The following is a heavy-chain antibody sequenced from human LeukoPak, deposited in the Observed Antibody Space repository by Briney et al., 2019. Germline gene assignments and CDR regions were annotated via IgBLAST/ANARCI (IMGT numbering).Heavy chain of an antibody. CDR1: GYTFTGYY. V-gene: IGHV1-2*02. Sequence: ASVKVSCKASGYTFTGYYMHWVRQAPGQGLEWMGWINPNSGGTNYAQKFQGRVTMTRDTSISTAYMELRRLKSDDTAVYYCARDFRVTTEYNWFDPWGQGTLVTVSS. D-gene: IGHD3-3*01. CDR2: INPNSGGT. J-gene: IGHJ5*02. CDR3: ARDFRVTTEYNWFDP.